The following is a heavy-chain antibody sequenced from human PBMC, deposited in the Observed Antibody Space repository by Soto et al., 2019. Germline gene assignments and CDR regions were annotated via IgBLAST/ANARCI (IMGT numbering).Heavy chain of an antibody. D-gene: IGHD6-6*01. Sequence: ASVKVSCKASGGTFSSYAISWVRQAPGQGLEWMGGIIPIFGTANYAQKFQGRVTITADESTSTAYMELSSLRSEDTAVYYCATESLVYNLVTRIAAPPGYYYYGMDVWGQGTTVTVSS. CDR3: ATESLVYNLVTRIAAPPGYYYYGMDV. CDR1: GGTFSSYA. J-gene: IGHJ6*02. V-gene: IGHV1-69*13. CDR2: IIPIFGTA.